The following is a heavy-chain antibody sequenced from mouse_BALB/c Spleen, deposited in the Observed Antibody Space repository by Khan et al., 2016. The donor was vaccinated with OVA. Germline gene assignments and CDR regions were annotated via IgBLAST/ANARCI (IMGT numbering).Heavy chain of an antibody. CDR3: ADHLTGSFAY. V-gene: IGHV5-6*01. D-gene: IGHD4-1*01. J-gene: IGHJ3*01. CDR1: GFTFSSYS. CDR2: ISSGGDYT. Sequence: EVELVESGGDLVKPGGSLKLSCAASGFTFSSYSMSWVRQTPDKRLEWVASISSGGDYTYYPDSVKGRVTISRDNAKNTLYLQMSDLQSEDTAMYYCADHLTGSFAYGGQGTLVTVSA.